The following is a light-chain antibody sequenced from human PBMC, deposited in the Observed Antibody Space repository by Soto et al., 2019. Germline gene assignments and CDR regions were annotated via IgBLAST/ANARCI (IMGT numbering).Light chain of an antibody. Sequence: QSVLTQPPSMSGAQGQRVTMSCTGSSSKLGAGYDVHWYQRLPGAAPKLLIYDNTHRPSGVPNRFSGSKSGTSASLAITGLQAEDEADYYCQSYDSGLSGHCVFGGGTNLTVL. CDR1: SSKLGAGYD. V-gene: IGLV1-40*01. CDR3: QSYDSGLSGHCV. CDR2: DNT. J-gene: IGLJ3*02.